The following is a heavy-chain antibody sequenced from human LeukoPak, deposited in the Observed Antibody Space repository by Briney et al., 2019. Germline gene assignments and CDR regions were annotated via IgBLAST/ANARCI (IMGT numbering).Heavy chain of an antibody. CDR3: AREPFPRGAYNWFDP. CDR1: GFTFSSYS. V-gene: IGHV3-21*01. CDR2: ISSSSSYI. D-gene: IGHD3-16*01. Sequence: IPGGSLRLSCAASGFTFSSYSMNWVRQAPGKGLEWVSSISSSSSYIYYADSVKGRFTISRDNAKNSLYLQMNSLRAEDTAVYYCAREPFPRGAYNWFDPWGQGTLVTVSS. J-gene: IGHJ5*02.